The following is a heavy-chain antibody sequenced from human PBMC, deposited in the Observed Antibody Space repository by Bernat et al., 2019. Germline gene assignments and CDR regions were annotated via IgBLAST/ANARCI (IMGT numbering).Heavy chain of an antibody. Sequence: EVQLVESGGGLVQPGGSLRLSCAASGFTFSHYWMTWVRQAPGKGLEWVANIKQDGSEKYYVDSVRGRFTISRDNAKNSVYLQMNSLKTEDTAVYYCTVGFWSGRTFRPPIDYWGQGTLVTVSS. CDR2: IKQDGSEK. V-gene: IGHV3-7*05. J-gene: IGHJ4*02. CDR1: GFTFSHYW. D-gene: IGHD3-3*01. CDR3: TVGFWSGRTFRPPIDY.